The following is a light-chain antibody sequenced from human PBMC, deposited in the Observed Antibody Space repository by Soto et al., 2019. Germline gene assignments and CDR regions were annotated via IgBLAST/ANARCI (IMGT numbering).Light chain of an antibody. CDR2: SNN. Sequence: QSVLTQPPSASGTPGQRVTISCSGSSSNIGSYTVNWYQQLPGTAPKLLIYSNNQRPSGVPDRFSGSKSGTSVYLAISGLQSEDEADYYCAAWEDSLNGVVFGGGTKLTVL. CDR3: AAWEDSLNGVV. V-gene: IGLV1-44*01. CDR1: SSNIGSYT. J-gene: IGLJ2*01.